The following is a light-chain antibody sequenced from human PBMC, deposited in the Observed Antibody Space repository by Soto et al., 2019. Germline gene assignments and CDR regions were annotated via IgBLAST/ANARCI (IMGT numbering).Light chain of an antibody. Sequence: DIVLTQTPLSSPVTLGQPASISCRSSQSLAHTDGNTYLSWLQQRPGQPPRLLIYKISNRVSGVPDRFRGSGAGTDFTLTISRVETEDVAIYYCMQATDFPPITFGQGTRLEIK. J-gene: IGKJ5*01. CDR1: QSLAHTDGNTY. CDR2: KIS. V-gene: IGKV2-24*01. CDR3: MQATDFPPIT.